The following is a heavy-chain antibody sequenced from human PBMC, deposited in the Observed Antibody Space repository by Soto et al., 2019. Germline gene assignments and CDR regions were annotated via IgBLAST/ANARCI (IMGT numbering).Heavy chain of an antibody. CDR3: ARDGPAAGFDAFDI. J-gene: IGHJ3*02. CDR1: GGSISSGGYY. D-gene: IGHD2-2*01. CDR2: IYYSGST. Sequence: SETLSLTCTVSGGSISSGGYYWSWIRQHPGKGLEWIGYIYYSGSTYYNPSLKSRVTISVDTSKNQFSLKLSSVTAADTAVYYCARDGPAAGFDAFDIWGQGTMVTVSS. V-gene: IGHV4-31*03.